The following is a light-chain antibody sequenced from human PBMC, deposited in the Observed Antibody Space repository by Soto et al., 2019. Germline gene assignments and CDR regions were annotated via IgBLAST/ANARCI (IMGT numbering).Light chain of an antibody. CDR1: QSVTSSY. Sequence: EIVLTQSPGTLSLSPGERATLSCRASQSVTSSYLAWYQQKPAQAPRLLIYGASSRATGIPDRFSGSGSGTDFTLTISGLEPEDFAVYYCQQYGGSPPLSFGGGTKVEIK. V-gene: IGKV3-20*01. CDR2: GAS. J-gene: IGKJ4*01. CDR3: QQYGGSPPLS.